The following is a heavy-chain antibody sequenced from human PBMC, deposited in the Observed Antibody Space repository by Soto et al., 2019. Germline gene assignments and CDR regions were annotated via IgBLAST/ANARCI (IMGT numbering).Heavy chain of an antibody. CDR1: GGSISSSSYY. J-gene: IGHJ3*02. Sequence: QLQLQESGPGLVKPSETLSLTCTVSGGSISSSSYYWGWIRQPPGKGLEWIGSIYYSGSTYYNPSIKSRVTISVDTSKNQFSLKLSSVTVADTAVYYCARPGSSWYQDAFDIWGQGTMVTVSS. CDR3: ARPGSSWYQDAFDI. V-gene: IGHV4-39*01. D-gene: IGHD6-13*01. CDR2: IYYSGST.